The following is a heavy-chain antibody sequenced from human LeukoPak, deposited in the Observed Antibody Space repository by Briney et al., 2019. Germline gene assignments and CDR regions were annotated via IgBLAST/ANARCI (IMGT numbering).Heavy chain of an antibody. V-gene: IGHV4-59*01. Sequence: SETLSLTCTVSGGSISSYYWSLIRQPPGKGLEWIGYIYYSGSTNYNPSLKSRVTISVDTSKNQFSLKLSSVTAADTAVYYCASTYGSGSYGLDYWGQGTLVTVSS. CDR1: GGSISSYY. J-gene: IGHJ4*02. CDR3: ASTYGSGSYGLDY. CDR2: IYYSGST. D-gene: IGHD3-10*01.